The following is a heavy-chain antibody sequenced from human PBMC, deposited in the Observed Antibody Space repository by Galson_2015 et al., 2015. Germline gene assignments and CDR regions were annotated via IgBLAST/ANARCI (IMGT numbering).Heavy chain of an antibody. V-gene: IGHV1-3*01. Sequence: SVKVSCKASGYTFTSYAVHWVRQAPGQRLEWMGWINAGNGNTKYSQKFQGRVTITRDTSASTAYMELSSLRSEDTAVYYCARGRSFWCYYDSSGYCPFDAFDIWGQGTMVTVSS. D-gene: IGHD3-22*01. CDR2: INAGNGNT. CDR1: GYTFTSYA. J-gene: IGHJ3*02. CDR3: ARGRSFWCYYDSSGYCPFDAFDI.